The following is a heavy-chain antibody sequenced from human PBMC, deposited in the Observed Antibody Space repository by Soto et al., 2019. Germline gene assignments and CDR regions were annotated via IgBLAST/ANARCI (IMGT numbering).Heavy chain of an antibody. Sequence: QEQVVESGGGVVQPGMSLRLSCVASGFTFSDFAMHWVRQAPGKGLEWVAVISYDGHNTYYADSVKGRFTISRDNSKNTLFLQRNSLRADDTATYYCAKWSLCKICYRDRLTGEECRKSCDHDLGVWGQGTSVTVSS. D-gene: IGHD2-21*01. CDR1: GFTFSDFA. CDR3: AKWSLCKICYRDRLTGEECRKSCDHDLGV. CDR2: ISYDGHNT. J-gene: IGHJ6*02. V-gene: IGHV3-30*18.